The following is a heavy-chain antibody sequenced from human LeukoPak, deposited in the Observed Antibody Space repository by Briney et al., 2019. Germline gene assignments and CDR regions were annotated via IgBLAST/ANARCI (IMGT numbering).Heavy chain of an antibody. D-gene: IGHD6-19*01. CDR1: GFTFRRYW. J-gene: IGHJ4*02. CDR3: AKDRRQWLVRPAYYFDY. V-gene: IGHV3-30*18. Sequence: GGSLRLSCAVSGFTFRRYWMSWVRQAPGKGLEWVAVISYDGSNKYYADSVKGRFTISRDNSKNTLYLQMNSLRAEDTAVYYCAKDRRQWLVRPAYYFDYWGQGTLVTVSS. CDR2: ISYDGSNK.